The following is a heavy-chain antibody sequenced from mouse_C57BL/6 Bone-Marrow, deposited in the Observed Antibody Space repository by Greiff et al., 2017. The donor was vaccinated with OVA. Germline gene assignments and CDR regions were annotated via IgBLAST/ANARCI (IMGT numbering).Heavy chain of an antibody. CDR2: ISSGGDYI. Sequence: EVQLVESGEGLVKPGGSLKLSCAASGFTFSSYAMSWVRQTPEKRLEWVAYISSGGDYIYYADTVKGRFTISRDNARNTLYLQMSSLKSEDTAMYYCTKLTGTGWYFDVWGTGTTVTVSS. CDR3: TKLTGTGWYFDV. V-gene: IGHV5-9-1*02. D-gene: IGHD4-1*01. CDR1: GFTFSSYA. J-gene: IGHJ1*03.